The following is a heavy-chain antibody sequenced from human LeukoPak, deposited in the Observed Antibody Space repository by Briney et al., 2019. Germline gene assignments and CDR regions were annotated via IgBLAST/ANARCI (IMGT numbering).Heavy chain of an antibody. CDR2: IKQDGSEK. CDR3: ARDLASRITIFGAWAFDY. V-gene: IGHV3-7*01. D-gene: IGHD3-3*01. CDR1: GFTFSSYW. Sequence: PGGSLRLSRAASGFTFSSYWMSWVRQAPGKGLEWVANIKQDGSEKYYVDSVKGRFTISRDNAKNSLYLQMNSLRAEDTAVYYCARDLASRITIFGAWAFDYWGQGTLVTVSS. J-gene: IGHJ4*02.